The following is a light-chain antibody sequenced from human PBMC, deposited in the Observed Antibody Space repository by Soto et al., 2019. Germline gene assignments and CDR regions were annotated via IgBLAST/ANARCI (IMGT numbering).Light chain of an antibody. CDR1: QSVGSD. J-gene: IGKJ4*01. Sequence: EIAMTKSQSTRSVSPVATPTISCTASQSVGSDLAWYQQKPGQAPRLVIYDIFTRATGVPTRISGSGSGTEFTLTISSLQSEDFAVYYCQQYNSWPLTFGGGTKVDIK. V-gene: IGKV3D-15*01. CDR3: QQYNSWPLT. CDR2: DIF.